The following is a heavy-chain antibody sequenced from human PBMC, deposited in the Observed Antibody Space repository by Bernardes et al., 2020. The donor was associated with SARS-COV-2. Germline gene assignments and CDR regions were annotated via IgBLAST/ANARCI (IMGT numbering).Heavy chain of an antibody. CDR2: IYSGGTT. Sequence: GGSLRLSCAASGFTVSSNYMSWVRQAPGKGLEWVSVIYSGGTTNYADSVKGRFTISRDNSKNTLYLQMNSLRAEDTAVYYCAKDSYTSGTRGAFDYWGQGTLVTVSS. CDR3: AKDSYTSGTRGAFDY. D-gene: IGHD3-16*01. V-gene: IGHV3-53*01. CDR1: GFTVSSNY. J-gene: IGHJ4*02.